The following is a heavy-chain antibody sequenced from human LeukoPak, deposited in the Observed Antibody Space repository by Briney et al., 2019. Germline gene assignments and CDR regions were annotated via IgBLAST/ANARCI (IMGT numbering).Heavy chain of an antibody. CDR2: IYYSGST. Sequence: SETLSLTCTVSGGSISDSSYYWGWIRQPPGKGLEWIGSIYYSGSTYYNPSLKSRVTISVDTSKNQFSLKLSSVTAADTAVYYCARGDGLIISGQTNWFDPWGQGTLVTVSS. D-gene: IGHD3-10*01. CDR1: GGSISDSSYY. J-gene: IGHJ5*02. V-gene: IGHV4-39*07. CDR3: ARGDGLIISGQTNWFDP.